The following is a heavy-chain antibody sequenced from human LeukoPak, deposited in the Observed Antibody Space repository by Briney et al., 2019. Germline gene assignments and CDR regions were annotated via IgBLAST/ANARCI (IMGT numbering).Heavy chain of an antibody. CDR1: GFTFSSYS. J-gene: IGHJ3*02. D-gene: IGHD1-26*01. CDR3: ARDGKEDAFDI. V-gene: IGHV3-48*01. CDR2: ISSSSSTI. Sequence: GGSLRLSCAASGFTFSSYSMNWVRQAPGKELEWVSYISSSSSTIYYADSVKGRFTISRDNAKNSLYLQMNSLRAEDTAVYYCARDGKEDAFDIWGQGTMVTVSS.